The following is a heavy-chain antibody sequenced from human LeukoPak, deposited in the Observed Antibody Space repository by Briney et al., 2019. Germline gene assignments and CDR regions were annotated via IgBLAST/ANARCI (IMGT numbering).Heavy chain of an antibody. V-gene: IGHV3-30*02. CDR3: AKTSYSSSWHYFDY. J-gene: IGHJ4*02. D-gene: IGHD6-13*01. Sequence: GGSLGLSCAASGFTFSSYGMHWVRQAPGKGLEWVAFIWYDGSNKYYADSVKGRFTISRDNSKNTPYLQMNSLRAEDTAVYYCAKTSYSSSWHYFDYWGQGTRVTVSA. CDR1: GFTFSSYG. CDR2: IWYDGSNK.